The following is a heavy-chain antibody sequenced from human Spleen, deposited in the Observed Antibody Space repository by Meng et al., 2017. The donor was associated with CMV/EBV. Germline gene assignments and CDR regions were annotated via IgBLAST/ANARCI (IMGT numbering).Heavy chain of an antibody. D-gene: IGHD3-3*01. Sequence: ASGFPFSSYAMSWVRQAPGKGLEWVSYISGSGDTIYYADSVKGRFSISRDNAKNSLYLQMNSLKAEDTAVYYCARGEWYPVFYFFDYWGQGTLVTVSS. CDR3: ARGEWYPVFYFFDY. CDR2: ISGSGDTI. CDR1: GFPFSSYA. V-gene: IGHV3-48*03. J-gene: IGHJ4*02.